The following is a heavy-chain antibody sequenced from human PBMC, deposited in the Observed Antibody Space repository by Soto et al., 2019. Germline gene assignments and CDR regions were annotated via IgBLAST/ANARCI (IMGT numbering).Heavy chain of an antibody. J-gene: IGHJ4*02. Sequence: QLQLQESGPGLVKPSETLSLTCTVSGGSISSSSYYWGWIRQPPGKGLEWIGSIYYSGSTYYNPSLKSRVTISVDTSKNQFSLKLSSVTAADTAVYYCARFRYYDILTGYHEVDYWGQGTLVTVSS. D-gene: IGHD3-9*01. CDR1: GGSISSSSYY. V-gene: IGHV4-39*01. CDR2: IYYSGST. CDR3: ARFRYYDILTGYHEVDY.